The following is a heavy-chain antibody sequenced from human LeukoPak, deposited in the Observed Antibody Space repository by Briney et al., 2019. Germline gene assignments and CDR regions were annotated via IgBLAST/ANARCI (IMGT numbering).Heavy chain of an antibody. J-gene: IGHJ5*02. CDR3: ATPGRRYSSGWYNWFDP. Sequence: AGGSLRLSCAASGFTFSSYSMNWVRQAPGKGLEWVSSISSSSSYIYYADSVKGRFTISRDNAKNSLYLQMNSLRAEATAVYYCATPGRRYSSGWYNWFDPWGQGTLVTVSS. CDR1: GFTFSSYS. V-gene: IGHV3-21*01. CDR2: ISSSSSYI. D-gene: IGHD6-19*01.